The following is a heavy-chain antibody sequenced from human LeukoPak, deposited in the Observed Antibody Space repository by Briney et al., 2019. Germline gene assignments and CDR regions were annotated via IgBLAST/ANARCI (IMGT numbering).Heavy chain of an antibody. V-gene: IGHV4-39*01. D-gene: IGHD3-22*01. CDR2: IYYSGTT. CDR1: GGSITSSSYY. CDR3: ARHGSGYYSYFDY. J-gene: IGHJ4*02. Sequence: KPSETLSLTCTVSGGSITSSSYYWGWIRQPPGKGLEWIGSIYYSGTTYYNPSLNSRVTISVDTSKNQFSLKLSSVTAADTAVYYCARHGSGYYSYFDYWGQGTLVTVS.